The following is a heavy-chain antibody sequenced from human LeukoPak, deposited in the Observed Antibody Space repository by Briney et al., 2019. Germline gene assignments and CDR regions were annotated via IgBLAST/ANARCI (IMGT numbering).Heavy chain of an antibody. J-gene: IGHJ4*02. CDR3: AKGWWEWLRSSSSTFDY. CDR2: ISGSGGST. CDR1: GFTFSSYG. D-gene: IGHD5-12*01. Sequence: PGGSLRLSCAASGFTFSSYGMSWVRQAPGKGLEWVSAISGSGGSTYYADSVKGRFTISRDNSKNTLYLQMNSLRAEDTAVYYCAKGWWEWLRSSSSTFDYWGQGTLVTVSS. V-gene: IGHV3-23*01.